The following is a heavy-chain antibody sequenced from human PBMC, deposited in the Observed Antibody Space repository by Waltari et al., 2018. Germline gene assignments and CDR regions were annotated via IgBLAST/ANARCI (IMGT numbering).Heavy chain of an antibody. CDR2: FDPEDGET. CDR1: GYTITDLS. Sequence: QVQLVQSGAEVKKPGASVKVSCKVSGYTITDLSMHWVRQAPGNGLEWMGGFDPEDGETIYAQKFQGRVTMTEDTSTDTAYMELSSLRSEDTAVYYCATEVTIFGVVISHYGMDVWGQGTTVTVSS. V-gene: IGHV1-24*01. D-gene: IGHD3-3*01. J-gene: IGHJ6*02. CDR3: ATEVTIFGVVISHYGMDV.